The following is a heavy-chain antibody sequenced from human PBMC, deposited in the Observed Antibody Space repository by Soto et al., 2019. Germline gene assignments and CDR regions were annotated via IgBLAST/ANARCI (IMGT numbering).Heavy chain of an antibody. V-gene: IGHV5-10-1*01. CDR2: IDPSDSYT. CDR1: GGSLNSHW. J-gene: IGHJ4*02. D-gene: IGHD6-13*01. CDR3: ARLRAAAGPKFPDY. Sequence: GEALKISGKGSGGSLNSHWWGWVRQMPGKGLEWMGRIDPSDSYTTYSPSFQGHVTISADKSISTAYLQWSSLKASDTAMYYCARLRAAAGPKFPDYWGQGTLVTVSS.